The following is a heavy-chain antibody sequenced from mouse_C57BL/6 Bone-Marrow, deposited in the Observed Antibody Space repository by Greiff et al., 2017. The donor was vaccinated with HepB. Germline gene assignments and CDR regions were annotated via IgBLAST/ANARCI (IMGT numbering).Heavy chain of an antibody. CDR2: SRNKANDYTT. CDR3: ARGKFITTVVADWYFDV. J-gene: IGHJ1*03. CDR1: GFTFSDFY. V-gene: IGHV7-1*01. D-gene: IGHD1-1*01. Sequence: EVKVVESGGGLVQSGRSLRLSCATSGFTFSDFYMEWVRQAPGKGLEWIAASRNKANDYTTEYSASVKGRFIVSRDTSQSILYLQMNALRAEDTAIYYCARGKFITTVVADWYFDVWGTGTTVTVSS.